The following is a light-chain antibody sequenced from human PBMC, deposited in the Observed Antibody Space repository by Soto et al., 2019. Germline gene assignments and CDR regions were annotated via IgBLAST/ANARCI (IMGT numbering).Light chain of an antibody. J-gene: IGLJ1*01. Sequence: QSALTQPPSVSGAPGQRVTISCTGSXSDIGAGFDVHWYQHLPGTAPKLLIYGNTNRPSGVPGRFSGSKSGTSASLVITGLQAEDEADYYCQSYENSRTGFYVFGTGTKLTVL. V-gene: IGLV1-40*01. CDR3: QSYENSRTGFYV. CDR1: XSDIGAGFD. CDR2: GNT.